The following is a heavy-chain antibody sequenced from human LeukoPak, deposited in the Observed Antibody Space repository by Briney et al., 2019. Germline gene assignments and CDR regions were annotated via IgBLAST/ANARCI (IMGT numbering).Heavy chain of an antibody. J-gene: IGHJ3*02. D-gene: IGHD5-18*01. CDR3: AKDTSGYSYGYDAFDI. CDR2: IRYDGSNK. V-gene: IGHV3-30*02. CDR1: GFTFSSYG. Sequence: PGGSLRLSCAASGFTFSSYGMHWVRQAPGKGLEWVAFIRYDGSNKYFADSVKGRFTISRDNSKNTLYLQTNSLRTKDTAVYYCAKDTSGYSYGYDAFDIWGQGTMVTVSS.